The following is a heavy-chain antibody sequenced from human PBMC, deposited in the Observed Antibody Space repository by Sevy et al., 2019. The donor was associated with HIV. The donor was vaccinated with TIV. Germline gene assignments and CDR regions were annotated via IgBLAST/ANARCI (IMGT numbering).Heavy chain of an antibody. Sequence: GGSLRLSCAASGFTFSSYGMHWVRQAPGKGLEWVAVISYDGSNKYYADSVKVRFTISRDNSKNTLYLQMNSLRAEDTAVYYCAKDSSSSWYLDYWGQGTLVTVSS. CDR3: AKDSSSSWYLDY. D-gene: IGHD6-13*01. J-gene: IGHJ4*02. V-gene: IGHV3-30*18. CDR2: ISYDGSNK. CDR1: GFTFSSYG.